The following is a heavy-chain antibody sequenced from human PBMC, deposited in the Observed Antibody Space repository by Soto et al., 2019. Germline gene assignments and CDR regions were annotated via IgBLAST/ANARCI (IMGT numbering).Heavy chain of an antibody. J-gene: IGHJ6*02. CDR2: INGDGSNT. Sequence: EVQLVESGGGLVQPGGSLRLSCAASGFTFSSYWMHWVRQGPGKGLVWVSRINGDGSNTNYADSVRGRFTISRDNAKNTVYLQMNSLRDEDTAVYYCARGIRNYYGTDVWGQGTTVTLSS. V-gene: IGHV3-74*01. D-gene: IGHD5-18*01. CDR1: GFTFSSYW. CDR3: ARGIRNYYGTDV.